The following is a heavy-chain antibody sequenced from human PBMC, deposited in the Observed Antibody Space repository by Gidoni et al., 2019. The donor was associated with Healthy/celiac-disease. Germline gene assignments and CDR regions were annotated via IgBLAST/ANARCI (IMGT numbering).Heavy chain of an antibody. CDR2: ISRSSSYI. Sequence: EVQLVASGGVLVKPGGSLRLYCAAYGFTFRRSSMNWVRQAPGKGLEWVSSISRSSSYIYYADSVKGRFTISRDNAKNSLYLQMNSLRAEDTAVYYCARDPGATVTTSNYYYYGMDVWGQGTTVTVSS. CDR1: GFTFRRSS. V-gene: IGHV3-21*01. J-gene: IGHJ6*02. D-gene: IGHD4-17*01. CDR3: ARDPGATVTTSNYYYYGMDV.